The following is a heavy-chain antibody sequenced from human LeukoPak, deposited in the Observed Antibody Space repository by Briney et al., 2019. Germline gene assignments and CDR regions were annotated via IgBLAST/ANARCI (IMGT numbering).Heavy chain of an antibody. D-gene: IGHD3-22*01. CDR3: ARDSPPYYYDSSGYYYVAFDI. J-gene: IGHJ3*02. CDR1: GGSISSYY. V-gene: IGHV4-59*01. CDR2: IYYSGST. Sequence: PSETLSLTCTVSGGSISSYYWSWIRQPPGKGLEWMGYIYYSGSTNYNPSLKSRVTISVDTSKNQFSLKLSSVTAADTAVYYCARDSPPYYYDSSGYYYVAFDIWGQGTMVTVSS.